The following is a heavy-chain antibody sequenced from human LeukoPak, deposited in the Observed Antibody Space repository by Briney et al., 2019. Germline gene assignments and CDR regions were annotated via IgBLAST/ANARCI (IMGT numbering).Heavy chain of an antibody. CDR3: ARDDGSYSRSPGFDN. CDR2: ISYDGSNK. CDR1: GFTFSYYT. Sequence: GGSLRLSCAASGFTFSYYTMHWVRQAPGKGLEWVALISYDGSNKQYADFVKGRCTISRDDSKNTLYLQMNSLRVDDTAVYYCARDDGSYSRSPGFDNWGQGTLVTVSS. V-gene: IGHV3-30*04. D-gene: IGHD1-26*01. J-gene: IGHJ4*02.